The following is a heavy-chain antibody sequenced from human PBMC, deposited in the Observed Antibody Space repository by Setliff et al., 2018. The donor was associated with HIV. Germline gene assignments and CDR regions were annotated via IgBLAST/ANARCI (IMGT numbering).Heavy chain of an antibody. D-gene: IGHD1-1*01. CDR2: INHSGST. Sequence: PSETLSLTCAVYGGSFSGHYWSWIRRPPGKGLEWIGEINHSGSTNYNPSLKSRVTISVDTSKNQFSLKLSFVTAADTAVYYCARVIGWNDAGDYWGRGTLVTVSS. CDR1: GGSFSGHY. V-gene: IGHV4-34*01. CDR3: ARVIGWNDAGDY. J-gene: IGHJ4*02.